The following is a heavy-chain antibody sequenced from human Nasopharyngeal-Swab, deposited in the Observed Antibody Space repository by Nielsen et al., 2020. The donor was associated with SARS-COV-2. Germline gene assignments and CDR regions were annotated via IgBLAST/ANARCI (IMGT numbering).Heavy chain of an antibody. V-gene: IGHV4-34*01. CDR3: VRHKLVGNNPDWFDP. D-gene: IGHD1-26*01. CDR1: GGSFSGYY. J-gene: IGHJ5*02. Sequence: SETLSLTCAVYGGSFSGYYWSWIRQPPGKGLEWIGEINHSGSTNYNPSLKSRVTISVDTSKNQFSLKLSSVTAAVTAVYYCVRHKLVGNNPDWFDPWGQGTLVTVSS. CDR2: INHSGST.